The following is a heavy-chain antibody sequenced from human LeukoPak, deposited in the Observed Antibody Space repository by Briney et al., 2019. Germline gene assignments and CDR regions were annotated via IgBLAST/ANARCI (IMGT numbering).Heavy chain of an antibody. Sequence: GGSLRLSCAASGFTFSTYTMSWVRQAPGKGLEWVGRIKSKTDGGTTDYAAPVKGRFTISRDDSKNTLYLQMNSLKTEDTAVYYCTRNEWILFWYFDLWGRGTLVTVSS. J-gene: IGHJ2*01. V-gene: IGHV3-15*01. CDR1: GFTFSTYT. CDR3: TRNEWILFWYFDL. D-gene: IGHD5-18*01. CDR2: IKSKTDGGTT.